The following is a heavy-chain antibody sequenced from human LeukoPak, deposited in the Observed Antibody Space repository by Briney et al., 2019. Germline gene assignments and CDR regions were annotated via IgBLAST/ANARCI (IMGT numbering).Heavy chain of an antibody. CDR2: ISSSGSTI. CDR3: ARVASISQGY. J-gene: IGHJ4*02. D-gene: IGHD3-10*01. CDR1: GGSISSYY. V-gene: IGHV3-11*01. Sequence: LSLTCTVSGGSISSYYWSWIRQAPGKGLEWVSYISSSGSTIYYADSVKGRFTISRDNAKNSLYLQMNSLRAEDTAVYYCARVASISQGYWGQGTLVTVSS.